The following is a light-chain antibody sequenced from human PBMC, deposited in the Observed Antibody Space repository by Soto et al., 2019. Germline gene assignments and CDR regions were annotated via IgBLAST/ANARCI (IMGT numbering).Light chain of an antibody. V-gene: IGKV3-15*01. CDR3: QQYNNWPFA. CDR1: QSIGST. J-gene: IGKJ3*01. Sequence: IVMTQSPATLSVSPGERATLSCRASQSIGSTLAWYQQKPGQAPRLLIYDASTRATGIPVRFSGSGSGTEFTLTINGLQSEDFTVYYCQQYNNWPFAFGPGTKVDIK. CDR2: DAS.